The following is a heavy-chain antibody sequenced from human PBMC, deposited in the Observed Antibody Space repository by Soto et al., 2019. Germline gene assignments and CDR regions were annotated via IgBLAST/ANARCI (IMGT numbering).Heavy chain of an antibody. V-gene: IGHV3-23*01. D-gene: IGHD1-26*01. CDR1: GFMFSAYA. J-gene: IGHJ4*02. CDR2: MSGTSYDT. Sequence: EVHLLESGGGLVQPGGSLRLSCAASGFMFSAYAMHWVRQAPGQGLEWVSSMSGTSYDTYYADSVKGRFTVSRDSSTDTLYLQLNSLRAEDTALYFCAREDGGSPFDYWGQGTLVIVSS. CDR3: AREDGGSPFDY.